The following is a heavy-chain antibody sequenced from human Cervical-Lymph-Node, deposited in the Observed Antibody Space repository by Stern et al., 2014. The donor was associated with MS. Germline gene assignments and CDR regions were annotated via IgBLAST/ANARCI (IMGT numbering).Heavy chain of an antibody. CDR2: IIRVYDTV. V-gene: IGHV1-69*01. D-gene: IGHD6-13*01. Sequence: VQLEEAGSEVKKPGSSVKVSCKASGDTFSTYAFSWVLQAPGQGLEWMGGIIRVYDTVDYAQNFLGRVTITADESTTPASMEVRSLASEDTAVYYCARGGRSSSYFCPDYWGQGTLVTVSS. CDR3: ARGGRSSSYFCPDY. CDR1: GDTFSTYA. J-gene: IGHJ4*02.